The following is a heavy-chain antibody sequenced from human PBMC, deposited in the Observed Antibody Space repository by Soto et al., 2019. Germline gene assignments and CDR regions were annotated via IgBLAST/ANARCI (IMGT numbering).Heavy chain of an antibody. CDR3: ARLTCGGGNFDY. V-gene: IGHV4-31*03. CDR1: GGSISTGGYY. Sequence: QVQLQESGPGLVKPSQTLSLTCTVSGGSISTGGYYWNWIRQHPGKGLEWIGSIYYSETTYYNPSLPSGVTISVDTSQNQFSLGLGSGTAADSAVYYCARLTCGGGNFDYWGQGTLVTVSS. CDR2: IYYSETT. D-gene: IGHD2-15*01. J-gene: IGHJ4*02.